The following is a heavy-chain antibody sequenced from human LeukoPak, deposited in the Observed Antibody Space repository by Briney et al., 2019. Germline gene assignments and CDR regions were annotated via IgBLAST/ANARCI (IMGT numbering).Heavy chain of an antibody. CDR2: IHYTGST. CDR1: GYSISSGYY. J-gene: IGHJ5*02. Sequence: PSETLSLTCTVSGYSISSGYYWAWIRQPPGKGLECIGNIHYTGSTYYTPSLKSRVTISLDTSKNQFSLKLSSVTAADTAVYYCARVTMVGGFDPWGQGTLVTVSS. D-gene: IGHD3-10*01. CDR3: ARVTMVGGFDP. V-gene: IGHV4-38-2*02.